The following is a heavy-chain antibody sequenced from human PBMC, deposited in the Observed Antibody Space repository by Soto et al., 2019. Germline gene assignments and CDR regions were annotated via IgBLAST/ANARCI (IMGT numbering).Heavy chain of an antibody. CDR2: IKSRADGGTT. D-gene: IGHD3-16*01. CDR1: GFSFSNAW. CDR3: TAHLGEFSPLDY. J-gene: IGHJ4*02. V-gene: IGHV3-15*01. Sequence: EVQLVESGGDFVKPGGSLRVSCEVSGFSFSNAWMSWVRQAPGKGLEWVGRIKSRADGGTTDYTAPVKGRFTISRDDSKNTVLLQMNSLKTADTAVYYCTAHLGEFSPLDYWGKGTLVTVSS.